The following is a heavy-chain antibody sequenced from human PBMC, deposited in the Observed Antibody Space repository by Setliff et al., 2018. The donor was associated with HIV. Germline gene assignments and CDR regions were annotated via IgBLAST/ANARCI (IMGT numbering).Heavy chain of an antibody. J-gene: IGHJ4*02. Sequence: SETLSLTCTVSGGYISGSSHYWGWIRQPPGKGLEWTGSISYSENIYYNPSLKSRVTISADPSKNQFSLKLTSVTAADTAVYYCGRLSETAMASFDSWGQGTLVTVSS. V-gene: IGHV4-39*01. CDR2: ISYSENI. CDR1: GGYISGSSHY. D-gene: IGHD5-18*01. CDR3: GRLSETAMASFDS.